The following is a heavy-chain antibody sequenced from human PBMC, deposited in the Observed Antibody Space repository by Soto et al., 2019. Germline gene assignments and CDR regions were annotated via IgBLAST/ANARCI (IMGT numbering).Heavy chain of an antibody. J-gene: IGHJ5*02. Sequence: EVHLVQSGAEVKKPGESLKISCKGSGYNFSNYWIGWVRQMPGKGLEWMGIIYPGDSKTKYRPSFQGQVTISADKSISTAYLQWSSLKASDSAIYYCARYMYYDILTGHMAWGQGTLVTVSS. V-gene: IGHV5-51*03. CDR3: ARYMYYDILTGHMA. D-gene: IGHD3-9*01. CDR2: IYPGDSKT. CDR1: GYNFSNYW.